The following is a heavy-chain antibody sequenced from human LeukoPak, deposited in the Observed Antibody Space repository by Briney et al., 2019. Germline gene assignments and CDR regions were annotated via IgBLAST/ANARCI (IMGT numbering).Heavy chain of an antibody. Sequence: PGGSLRLSCAASGFTSGFTFDDYGMNWVRQVPGKGLEWVSGISRDGGRTGYADSVHGRFTISRDNSRNSLHLQMNSLRVEDTAFYYCVKDSNYDFWSGYYKGFDNWGQGTLVTVSS. D-gene: IGHD3-3*01. CDR2: ISRDGGRT. CDR3: VKDSNYDFWSGYYKGFDN. J-gene: IGHJ4*02. V-gene: IGHV3-20*04. CDR1: GFTFDDYG.